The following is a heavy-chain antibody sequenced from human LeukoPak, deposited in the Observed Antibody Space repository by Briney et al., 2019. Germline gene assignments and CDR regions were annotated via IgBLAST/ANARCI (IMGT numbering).Heavy chain of an antibody. V-gene: IGHV3-30*04. J-gene: IGHJ4*02. CDR2: ISYDGSNK. D-gene: IGHD5-12*01. Sequence: GRSLRLSCAASGFTFNNYAMHWVRQAPGKGLEWVAVISYDGSNKYYADSVKGRFTISRDNSKNTLYLQMNSLRAEDTAVYYCARGYRGYSGYPRYYDYWGQGTLVTVSS. CDR3: ARGYRGYSGYPRYYDY. CDR1: GFTFNNYA.